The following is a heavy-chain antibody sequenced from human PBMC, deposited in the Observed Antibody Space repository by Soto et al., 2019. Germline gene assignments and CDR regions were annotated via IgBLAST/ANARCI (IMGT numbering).Heavy chain of an antibody. CDR2: IWYDGSNQ. CDR3: ARDHVVPFLFQAEDGIRDL. Sequence: WYRQAAGKGLEWVGIIWYDGSNQSYADSVKGRFTISRDNSTNTLYLQMNNLRGEDTAMYYCARDHVVPFLFQAEDGIRDL. D-gene: IGHD2-21*01. V-gene: IGHV3-33*01. J-gene: IGHJ2*01.